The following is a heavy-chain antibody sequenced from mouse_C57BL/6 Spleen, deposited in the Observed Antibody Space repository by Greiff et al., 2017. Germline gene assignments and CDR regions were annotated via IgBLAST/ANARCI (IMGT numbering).Heavy chain of an antibody. Sequence: EVQLVESGGGLVQPKGSLKLSCAASGFSFNTYAMHWVRQAPGKGLEWVARIRSKSNNYATYYADSVNDRFTISRDDSESMLYLKKNNLKTEDTAMYDCVRHSDGYSPDWYFDFWGTGTTVTVSA. D-gene: IGHD2-3*01. V-gene: IGHV10-1*01. CDR3: VRHSDGYSPDWYFDF. CDR2: IRSKSNNYAT. J-gene: IGHJ1*03. CDR1: GFSFNTYA.